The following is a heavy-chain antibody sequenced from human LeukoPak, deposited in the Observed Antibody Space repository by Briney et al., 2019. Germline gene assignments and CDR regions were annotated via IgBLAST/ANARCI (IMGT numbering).Heavy chain of an antibody. CDR2: ISPTGSTT. CDR3: ARGPNSNWSGLDF. CDR1: GFSFSGHW. D-gene: IGHD6-6*01. V-gene: IGHV3-74*01. J-gene: IGHJ4*02. Sequence: PGGSLRLSCTASGFSFSGHWMHWARQLPGKGLVWVSRISPTGSTTSYADSVKGRFTVSRDNAKNTLYLQVNNLRAEDTAVYYCARGPNSNWSGLDFWGQGTLRTVSS.